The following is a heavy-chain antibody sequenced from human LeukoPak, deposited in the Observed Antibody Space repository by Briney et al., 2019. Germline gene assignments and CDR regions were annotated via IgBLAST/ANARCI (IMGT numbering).Heavy chain of an antibody. CDR1: GGSISTSSYY. V-gene: IGHV4-39*07. Sequence: MASETLSLTCTVSGGSISTSSYYWGWIRQPPGKGLEWIGTIYYSGSTYYNPSLKSRVTISVDTSKSQFSLKLSSVTAADTAVYYCARDDSTGYYYKGTSYWGQGTLVTVSS. CDR2: IYYSGST. J-gene: IGHJ4*02. D-gene: IGHD3-22*01. CDR3: ARDDSTGYYYKGTSY.